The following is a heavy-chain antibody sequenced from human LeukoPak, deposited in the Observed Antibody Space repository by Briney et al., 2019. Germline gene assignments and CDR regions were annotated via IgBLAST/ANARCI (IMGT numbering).Heavy chain of an antibody. Sequence: AASVKVSCKASGGTFSSYAISWVRRAPGQGLEWMGVIIPMFSTANYAQKFQGRVTITADESTSTAYMELSSLRSEDMAVYYCAREDPHYGSGSYSDWGQGTLVTVSS. D-gene: IGHD3-10*01. J-gene: IGHJ4*02. CDR3: AREDPHYGSGSYSD. CDR2: IIPMFSTA. V-gene: IGHV1-69*13. CDR1: GGTFSSYA.